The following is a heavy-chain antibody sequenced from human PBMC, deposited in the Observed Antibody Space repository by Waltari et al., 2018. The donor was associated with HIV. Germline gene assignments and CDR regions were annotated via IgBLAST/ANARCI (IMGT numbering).Heavy chain of an antibody. Sequence: EVQLVESGGGLVQPGGSLRLSCAASGFTFSSYWMHWVRQAPGKGLVWVSRINSDGSSTSYADSVKGRFTISRDNAKNTLYLQMNSLRAEDTAVYYCARDRSIAVAGRDLGYYYYGMDVWGQGTTVT. J-gene: IGHJ6*02. D-gene: IGHD6-19*01. CDR2: INSDGSST. CDR3: ARDRSIAVAGRDLGYYYYGMDV. CDR1: GFTFSSYW. V-gene: IGHV3-74*01.